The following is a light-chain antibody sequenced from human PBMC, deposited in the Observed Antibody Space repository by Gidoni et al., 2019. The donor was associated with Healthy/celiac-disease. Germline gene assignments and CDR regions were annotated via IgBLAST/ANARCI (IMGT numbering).Light chain of an antibody. J-gene: IGLJ2*01. V-gene: IGLV3-19*01. CDR2: GKN. CDR3: NSRDSSGNVV. CDR1: SLRSYY. Sequence: SSELTQDPAVSVALGQTVRITCQGDSLRSYYASWYQQKPGQAPVLVIYGKNNRPSGIPDRFAGSRSGNTASLNITGAQAEDEADYYCNSRDSSGNVVFGGGTKLTVL.